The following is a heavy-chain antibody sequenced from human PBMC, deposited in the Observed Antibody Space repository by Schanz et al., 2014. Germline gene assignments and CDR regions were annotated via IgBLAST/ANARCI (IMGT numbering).Heavy chain of an antibody. Sequence: EVQLLESGGGLVQPGGSLRLSCAASGFTVSNSYIHWVRQAPGKGLEWVSTIYSSGSTYYADSVKGRFTISRDNSKNTLDLQMNSLRAEDTAIYYCAKDLAAVGVFDYWGQGSLVTVSP. D-gene: IGHD6-13*01. CDR1: GFTVSNSY. V-gene: IGHV3-53*01. J-gene: IGHJ4*02. CDR2: IYSSGST. CDR3: AKDLAAVGVFDY.